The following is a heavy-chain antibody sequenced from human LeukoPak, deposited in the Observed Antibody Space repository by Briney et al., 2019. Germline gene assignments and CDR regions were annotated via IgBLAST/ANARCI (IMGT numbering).Heavy chain of an antibody. Sequence: GGSVRLSCVASGFSFIYSMNWARQAPGKGLEWVAYISSSGTRVYYADSVKGRFTISRDDAKNSLYLQMNSLRVGDTALYYCARDVPMDVWGQGTTVTVSS. CDR1: GFSFIYS. J-gene: IGHJ6*02. V-gene: IGHV3-48*01. CDR2: ISSSGTRV. CDR3: ARDVPMDV.